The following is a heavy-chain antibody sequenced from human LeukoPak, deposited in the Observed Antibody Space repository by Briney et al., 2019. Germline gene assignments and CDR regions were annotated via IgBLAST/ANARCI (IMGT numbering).Heavy chain of an antibody. J-gene: IGHJ4*02. Sequence: ASVKVSCKASGYTFTSYGISWVRQAPGQGLEWMRIINPSGGSTSYAQKFQGRVTMTRDTSTSTVYMELSSLRSEDTAVYYCARDRPLYYDSSGYDYWGQGTLVTVSS. CDR3: ARDRPLYYDSSGYDY. V-gene: IGHV1-46*01. D-gene: IGHD3-22*01. CDR1: GYTFTSYG. CDR2: INPSGGST.